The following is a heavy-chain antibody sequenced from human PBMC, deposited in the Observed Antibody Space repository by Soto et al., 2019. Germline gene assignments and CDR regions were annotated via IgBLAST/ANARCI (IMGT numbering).Heavy chain of an antibody. CDR3: ARGGIAVAGPTGYYYYGMDV. J-gene: IGHJ6*02. D-gene: IGHD6-19*01. Sequence: SQTLSLTCAISGDSVSSNSAAWNWIRQSPSRGLEWLGRTYYRSKWYNDYAVSVKSRITINPDTSKNQFSLQLNSVTPEDTAVYYCARGGIAVAGPTGYYYYGMDVWGQGTTVTVYS. V-gene: IGHV6-1*01. CDR1: GDSVSSNSAA. CDR2: TYYRSKWYN.